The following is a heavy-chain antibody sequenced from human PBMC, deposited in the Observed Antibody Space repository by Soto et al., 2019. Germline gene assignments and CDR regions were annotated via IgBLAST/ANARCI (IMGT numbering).Heavy chain of an antibody. CDR2: IIPIFGTA. Sequence: GASVKVSCKASGGTFSSYAISWVRQAPGQGLEWMGGIIPIFGTANYAQKFQGRVTITADESTSTAYMELSSLRSEDTAVYYCAGGSMVYYYYYYGMDVWGQGTTVTVPS. CDR1: GGTFSSYA. CDR3: AGGSMVYYYYYYGMDV. V-gene: IGHV1-69*13. J-gene: IGHJ6*02. D-gene: IGHD3-10*01.